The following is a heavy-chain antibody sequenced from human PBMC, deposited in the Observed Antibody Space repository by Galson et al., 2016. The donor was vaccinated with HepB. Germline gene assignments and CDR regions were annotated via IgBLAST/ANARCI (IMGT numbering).Heavy chain of an antibody. CDR2: IYSGGST. CDR1: GFTVSSNY. CDR3: ARRWKEMATITDAFDI. J-gene: IGHJ3*02. Sequence: SLRLSCAASGFTVSSNYMSWVRQAPGKGLEWVSLIYSGGSTYYADSVKGRFTISRDNSKNTVYLQTNTLRAEDTAVYYCARRWKEMATITDAFDIWGQGTMVTVSS. V-gene: IGHV3-53*01. D-gene: IGHD5-24*01.